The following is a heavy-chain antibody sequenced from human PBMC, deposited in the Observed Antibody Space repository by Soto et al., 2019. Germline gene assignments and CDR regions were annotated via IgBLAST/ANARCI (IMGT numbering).Heavy chain of an antibody. V-gene: IGHV3-30-3*01. J-gene: IGHJ6*02. D-gene: IGHD1-26*01. CDR1: GFTFSSYA. CDR3: ARDPELLRIYYYYGMDV. Sequence: HPGGSMRLSCVASGFTFSSYAMHWVRQAPGKGLEWVAVISYDGSNKYYADSVKGRFTISRDNSKNTLYLQMNSLRAEDTAVYYCARDPELLRIYYYYGMDVWGQGTTVTVSS. CDR2: ISYDGSNK.